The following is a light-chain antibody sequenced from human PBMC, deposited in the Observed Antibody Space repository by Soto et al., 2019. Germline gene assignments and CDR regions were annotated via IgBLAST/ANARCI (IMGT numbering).Light chain of an antibody. CDR2: GAS. Sequence: EIVMTQSPATLSVSPGERATLSCRASQSVSSNLAWYQQEPGQAPRLLIYGASTRATGIPARFSGSGSGTDFPLTISSLQSEDFAVYYCQQYYNWFPITFGQGTRLEIK. CDR3: QQYYNWFPIT. J-gene: IGKJ5*01. V-gene: IGKV3-15*01. CDR1: QSVSSN.